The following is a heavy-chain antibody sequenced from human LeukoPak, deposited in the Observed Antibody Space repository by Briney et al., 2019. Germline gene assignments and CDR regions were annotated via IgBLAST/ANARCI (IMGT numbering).Heavy chain of an antibody. CDR1: EFTFSSYA. V-gene: IGHV3-23*01. D-gene: IGHD6-19*01. Sequence: GGSLRLSCAASEFTFSSYAMSWVRQAPGKGLEWVSAISGSGSSTYYADSVKGRFTISRDNSKNTLYLQMNSLRAEDTAVYYCAKEGSGWPYYFDYWGQGTLVTVSS. J-gene: IGHJ4*02. CDR3: AKEGSGWPYYFDY. CDR2: ISGSGSST.